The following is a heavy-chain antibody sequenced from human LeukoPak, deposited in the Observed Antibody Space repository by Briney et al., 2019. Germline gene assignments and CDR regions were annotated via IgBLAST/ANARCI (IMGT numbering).Heavy chain of an antibody. J-gene: IGHJ4*02. D-gene: IGHD2-2*01. V-gene: IGHV3-23*01. CDR1: GFTFSNYA. Sequence: GGSLRLSCATSGFTFSNYAMSWVRQAPGKGLEWVSIISGSGGNTYYADSVKGRFTISRDNSKNTLYLQMNSLRAEDTAVYYCARDYCSSTSCLFDYWGQGTLVTVSS. CDR2: ISGSGGNT. CDR3: ARDYCSSTSCLFDY.